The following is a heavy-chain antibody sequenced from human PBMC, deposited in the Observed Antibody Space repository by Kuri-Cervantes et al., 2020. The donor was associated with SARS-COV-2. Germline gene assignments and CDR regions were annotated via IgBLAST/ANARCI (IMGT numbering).Heavy chain of an antibody. D-gene: IGHD1-26*01. CDR1: GVTFSSYG. J-gene: IGHJ3*02. CDR3: AKDHKKWEPRHDAFDI. CDR2: IWYDGSNK. V-gene: IGHV3-30*02. Sequence: GESLMISCAASGVTFSSYGMHWVRQAPGKGLEWVAVIWYDGSNKYYADSVKGRFTISRDNSKNTLYLQMNNLRAEDTAVYYCAKDHKKWEPRHDAFDIWGQGTMVTVSS.